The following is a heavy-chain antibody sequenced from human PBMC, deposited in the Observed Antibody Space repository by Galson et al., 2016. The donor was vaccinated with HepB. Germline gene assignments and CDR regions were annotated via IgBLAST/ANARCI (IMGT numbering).Heavy chain of an antibody. CDR2: TYYRSKWYN. CDR3: ARDRSTSVPGYFDL. CDR1: GDSVSRNSAA. V-gene: IGHV6-1*01. Sequence: CAISGDSVSRNSAAWNWTRQSPSRGLEWLGRTYYRSKWYNDYAVSVKSRITINPDTSKNQFSLQLNSVTPEDTAVYFCARDRSTSVPGYFDLWGRGTLVTVSS. J-gene: IGHJ2*01. D-gene: IGHD6-6*01.